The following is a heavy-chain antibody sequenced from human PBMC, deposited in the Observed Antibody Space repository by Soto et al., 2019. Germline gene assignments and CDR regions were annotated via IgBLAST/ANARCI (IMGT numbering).Heavy chain of an antibody. Sequence: QVQLVESGGGVVQPGRSLRLSCAASGFTFSSYGMHWVRQAPGKGLEWVAVIWYDGSNKYYADSVKGRFTISRDNSENTLYLQMNSLRAEDTAVYYCARDLRYGSGSYYPYWGQGTLVTVSS. D-gene: IGHD3-10*01. CDR3: ARDLRYGSGSYYPY. CDR1: GFTFSSYG. J-gene: IGHJ4*02. V-gene: IGHV3-33*01. CDR2: IWYDGSNK.